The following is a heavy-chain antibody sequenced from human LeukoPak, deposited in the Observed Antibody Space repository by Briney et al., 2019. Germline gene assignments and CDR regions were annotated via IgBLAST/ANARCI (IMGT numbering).Heavy chain of an antibody. CDR1: GFTFSGYE. J-gene: IGHJ5*02. CDR3: ARLDGSGSRFDP. Sequence: KTGGSLRLSCEASGFTFSGYELNWVRQAPGKGLEWIGSIYYSGTSYYNPSLKSRVTISADTSKNQFSLKLSSVTAADTAVYYCARLDGSGSRFDPWGQGTLVTVSS. D-gene: IGHD3-10*01. CDR2: IYYSGTS. V-gene: IGHV4-39*01.